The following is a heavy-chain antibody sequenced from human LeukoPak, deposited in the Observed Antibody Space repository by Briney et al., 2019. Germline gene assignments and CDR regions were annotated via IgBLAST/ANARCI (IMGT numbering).Heavy chain of an antibody. V-gene: IGHV4-39*01. CDR3: ARHRGWFGESTDY. CDR1: GGSISSSSYY. CDR2: IYHSGST. D-gene: IGHD3-10*01. J-gene: IGHJ4*02. Sequence: SETLSLTCTVSGGSISSSSYYWGWIRQPPGKGLEWIGSIYHSGSTNYNPSLKSRVTISVDTSKNQFSLKLSSVTAADTAVYYCARHRGWFGESTDYWGQGTLVTVSS.